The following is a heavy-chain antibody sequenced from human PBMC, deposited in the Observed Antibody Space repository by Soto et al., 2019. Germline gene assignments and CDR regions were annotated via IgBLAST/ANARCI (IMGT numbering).Heavy chain of an antibody. D-gene: IGHD6-13*01. J-gene: IGHJ5*02. V-gene: IGHV1-3*01. CDR3: VRRHVSATGIDWFDP. CDR1: GYTFTSYG. CDR2: INAANGDT. Sequence: ASVKVSCKASGYTFTSYGIHWVRQAPGQRLEWMGWINAANGDTKYSPKFQGRVTITRDTSASTAYMELSSLRSEDTAVYYCVRRHVSATGIDWFDPWGQGPLVTGSS.